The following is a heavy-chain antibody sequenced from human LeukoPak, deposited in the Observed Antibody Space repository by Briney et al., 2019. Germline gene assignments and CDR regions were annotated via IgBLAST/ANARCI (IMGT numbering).Heavy chain of an antibody. D-gene: IGHD3-22*01. CDR2: IYYSGST. CDR3: VRDPDYYDSSGYYSGFDY. CDR1: GGSISSSSYY. J-gene: IGHJ4*02. V-gene: IGHV4-39*07. Sequence: IPSETLSLTCTVSGGSISSSSYYWGWIRQPPGKGLEWIGSIYYSGSTYYNPSLKSRVTISVDTSKNQFSLKLSSVTAADTAVYYCVRDPDYYDSSGYYSGFDYWGQGTLVTVSS.